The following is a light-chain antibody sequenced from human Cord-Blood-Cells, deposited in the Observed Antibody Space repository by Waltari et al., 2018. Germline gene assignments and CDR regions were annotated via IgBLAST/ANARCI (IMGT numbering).Light chain of an antibody. J-gene: IGKJ5*01. Sequence: EIVLTQSPATLSLSPGERATLSCRTSQSVSSYLAWYQQKPGQAPRLLIYDASNRATGIPARFSGSGSGTDVTLTISSLEPEDFAVSYCQQRSNSITFGQGTRLEIK. CDR2: DAS. CDR3: QQRSNSIT. V-gene: IGKV3-11*01. CDR1: QSVSSY.